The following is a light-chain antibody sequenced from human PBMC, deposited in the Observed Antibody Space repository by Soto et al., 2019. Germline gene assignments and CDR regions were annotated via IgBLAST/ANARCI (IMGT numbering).Light chain of an antibody. CDR2: ATA. CDR1: QSISSY. Sequence: DIQMTQSPSSLSASVEDRVTITCRASQSISSYLNWYQQKPGKAPNLLIYATANLQSGVPSRFSGSGSGTDFTLTISSLQPEDFATYYCQHGYSSPTLGQGTKVDI. CDR3: QHGYSSPT. J-gene: IGKJ2*01. V-gene: IGKV1-39*01.